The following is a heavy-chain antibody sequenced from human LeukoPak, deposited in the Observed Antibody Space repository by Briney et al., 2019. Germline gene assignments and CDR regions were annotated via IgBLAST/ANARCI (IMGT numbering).Heavy chain of an antibody. CDR2: INHSGST. V-gene: IGHV4-34*01. D-gene: IGHD4-11*01. CDR1: GGSFSGYY. Sequence: SETLSLTCAVYGGSFSGYYWSWIRQPPGKGLEWIGEINHSGSTNYNPSLKSRVTISVDTSKNQFSLKLSSATAADTAVYYCARGATVTTQIDYWGQGTLVTVSS. J-gene: IGHJ4*02. CDR3: ARGATVTTQIDY.